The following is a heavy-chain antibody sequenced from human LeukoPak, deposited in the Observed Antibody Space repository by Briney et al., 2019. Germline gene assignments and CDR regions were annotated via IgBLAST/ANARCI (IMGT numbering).Heavy chain of an antibody. V-gene: IGHV3-21*01. D-gene: IGHD3-22*01. J-gene: IGHJ6*03. CDR1: GFTFSSYS. CDR2: ISSSSSYI. Sequence: PGGSLRLSCAASGFTFSSYSMNWVRQAPGKGLKWVSSISSSSSYIYYADSVKGRFTISRDNAKNSLYLQMNSLRAEDTAVYYCARDYYDSSGYYYDYYYYYYMDVWGKGTTVTVSS. CDR3: ARDYYDSSGYYYDYYYYYYMDV.